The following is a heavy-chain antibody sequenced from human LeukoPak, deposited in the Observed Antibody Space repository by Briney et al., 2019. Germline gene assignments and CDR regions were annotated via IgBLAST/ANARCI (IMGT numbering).Heavy chain of an antibody. CDR3: ARTRFDYGGNSRWFDS. D-gene: IGHD4-23*01. V-gene: IGHV4-59*11. Sequence: NPSETLSLTCTVSGGSISSHYWSWIRQTPEKGLEWIGYVYNSGSTNYNPSLESRVTISVDTSKNQFSLKLRSVTAADTAVYYCARTRFDYGGNSRWFDSWGQGTLVTVSS. CDR2: VYNSGST. J-gene: IGHJ5*01. CDR1: GGSISSHY.